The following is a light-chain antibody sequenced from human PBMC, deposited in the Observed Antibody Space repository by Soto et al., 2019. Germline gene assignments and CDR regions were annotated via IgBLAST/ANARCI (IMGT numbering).Light chain of an antibody. Sequence: DIVLTQSPATLSLSPGERATLSCRASQSVSTYLAWYQQKPGQAPRLLIYDASNRATGIPARFSGSGSGTDFTLTISSLEPEDFAVYYCQQRSHWITFGQGTRLEIK. CDR1: QSVSTY. V-gene: IGKV3-11*01. CDR2: DAS. J-gene: IGKJ5*01. CDR3: QQRSHWIT.